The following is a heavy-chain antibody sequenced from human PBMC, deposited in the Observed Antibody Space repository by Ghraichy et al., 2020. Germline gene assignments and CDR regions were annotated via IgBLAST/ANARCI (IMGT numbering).Heavy chain of an antibody. Sequence: LSLTCAASGFTFSSYAMHWVRQAPGKGLEYVSAISSNGGSTYYANSVKGRFTISRDNSKNTLYLQMGSLRAEDMAVYYCARGGLFCSGGSCLILRRNYYGMDVWGQGTTVTVSS. D-gene: IGHD2-15*01. CDR1: GFTFSSYA. V-gene: IGHV3-64*01. CDR3: ARGGLFCSGGSCLILRRNYYGMDV. J-gene: IGHJ6*02. CDR2: ISSNGGST.